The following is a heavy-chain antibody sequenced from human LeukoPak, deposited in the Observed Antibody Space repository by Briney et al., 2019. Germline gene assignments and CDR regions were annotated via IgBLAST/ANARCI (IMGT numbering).Heavy chain of an antibody. J-gene: IGHJ4*02. CDR2: IIPILDIP. CDR3: ARGSVGYSSGWYYFDY. CDR1: GDTFSSYT. D-gene: IGHD6-19*01. Sequence: ASVKVSCKASGDTFSSYTFSWVRQAPGQGLEWMGRIIPILDIPNYAQKFQGRVTITADKSTNTAYMELNSLTSEDTAIYYCARGSVGYSSGWYYFDYWGQGTLVTVSS. V-gene: IGHV1-69*02.